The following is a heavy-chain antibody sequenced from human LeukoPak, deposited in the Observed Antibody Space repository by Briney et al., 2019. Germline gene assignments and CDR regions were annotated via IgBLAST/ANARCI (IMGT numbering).Heavy chain of an antibody. CDR1: GFTFSSYA. CDR2: ICSNDNNT. CDR3: ASGVLGYSSGWVDY. J-gene: IGHJ4*02. D-gene: IGHD6-19*01. Sequence: GGSLRLSCAASGFTFSSYAMNWVRQAPGKGLEWVSAICSNDNNTYYANSVKGRFTISRDNSKNTLSLQLNSLRAEDTAVYYCASGVLGYSSGWVDYWGQGTLVTVSS. V-gene: IGHV3-23*01.